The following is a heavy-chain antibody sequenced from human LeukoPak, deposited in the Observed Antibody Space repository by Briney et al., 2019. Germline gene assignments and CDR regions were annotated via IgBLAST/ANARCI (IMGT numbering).Heavy chain of an antibody. CDR1: GFTFSRYG. CDR2: IWYDGSNE. Sequence: PGGSLRLSCTASGFTFSRYGMHWVRQGPGKGLEWAATIWYDGSNEYYADSVKGRFTISRDNSKNTVSLQMNSLRDEDTAVYYCAKDAQRGFDYSNSLEYWGQGTLVTVSS. CDR3: AKDAQRGFDYSNSLEY. D-gene: IGHD4-11*01. J-gene: IGHJ4*02. V-gene: IGHV3-33*06.